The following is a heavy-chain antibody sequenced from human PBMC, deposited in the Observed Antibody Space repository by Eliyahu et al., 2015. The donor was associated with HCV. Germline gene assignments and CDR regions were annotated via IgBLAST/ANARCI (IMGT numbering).Heavy chain of an antibody. D-gene: IGHD3-22*01. CDR2: INTNSGGT. CDR3: ASLYYYDTSGYSSFDY. CDR1: GYTFTTYY. Sequence: QVQLVQSGAXVKKPGASVTLSCKASGYTFTTYYIHWVRQAPGQGLEWMGWINTNSGGTKSAERFLDRLTMTRDTSTSTASMELSGLRSDDTAVYFCASLYYYDTSGYSSFDYWGQGTLVRVSS. J-gene: IGHJ4*02. V-gene: IGHV1-2*02.